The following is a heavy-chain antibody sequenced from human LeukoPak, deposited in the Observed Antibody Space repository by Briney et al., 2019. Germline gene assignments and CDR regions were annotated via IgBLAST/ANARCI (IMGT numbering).Heavy chain of an antibody. CDR3: ATGVFWSGYPSDY. Sequence: GASVRVSCKASGFTFTSSAMQWVRQARGQRLEWIGWIVVGSGNTNYAQKFQERVTITRDMSTSTAYMELSSLRSEDTAVYYCATGVFWSGYPSDYWGQGTLVTVSS. D-gene: IGHD3-3*01. V-gene: IGHV1-58*02. CDR2: IVVGSGNT. J-gene: IGHJ4*02. CDR1: GFTFTSSA.